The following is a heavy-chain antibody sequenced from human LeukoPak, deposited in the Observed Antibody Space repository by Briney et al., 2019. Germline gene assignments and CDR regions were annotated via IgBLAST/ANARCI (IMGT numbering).Heavy chain of an antibody. V-gene: IGHV3-23*01. J-gene: IGHJ4*02. D-gene: IGHD2-2*01. CDR3: AEDRIPATLYYFDY. CDR1: GFTFKNYA. CDR2: IGASGATT. Sequence: GGSLRLSCAASGFTFKNYAMTWIRQAPGKGLEWVSAIGASGATTYYAESVKGRFTISRDNAQHTLFLLMNSLRAEDTAIYYCAEDRIPATLYYFDYWGQGTLVTVSS.